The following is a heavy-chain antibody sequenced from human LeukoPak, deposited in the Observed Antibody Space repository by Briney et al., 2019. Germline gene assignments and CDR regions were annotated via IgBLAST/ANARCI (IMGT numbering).Heavy chain of an antibody. Sequence: GGSLRLSCAASGFTFSSNGMHWVRQAPGKGLEWVAVISYDGSNKYYADSVKGRFTISRDNSKNTLYLQMNSLRAEDTAVYYCAKDQLGYYFDYWGQGTLVTVSS. D-gene: IGHD3-16*01. V-gene: IGHV3-30*18. CDR2: ISYDGSNK. CDR1: GFTFSSNG. J-gene: IGHJ4*02. CDR3: AKDQLGYYFDY.